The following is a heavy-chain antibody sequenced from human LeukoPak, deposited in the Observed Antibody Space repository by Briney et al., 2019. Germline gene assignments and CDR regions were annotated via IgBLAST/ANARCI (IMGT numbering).Heavy chain of an antibody. D-gene: IGHD6-19*01. V-gene: IGHV4-59*01. CDR2: IYYSGST. CDR1: GGSISSYY. CDR3: ARVGYSSGWSSRWGFDP. J-gene: IGHJ5*02. Sequence: SETLSLTCTVSGGSISSYYWSWIRQPPGKGLEWIGYIYYSGSTNYNPSLKSRVTISVDTSKNQFSLKLSSVTAADTAVYYCARVGYSSGWSSRWGFDPWSQGTLVTVSS.